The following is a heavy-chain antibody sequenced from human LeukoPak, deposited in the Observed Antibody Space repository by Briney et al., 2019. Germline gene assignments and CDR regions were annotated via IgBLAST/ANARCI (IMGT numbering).Heavy chain of an antibody. V-gene: IGHV4-59*01. Sequence: SETLSLTCTVSGGSISSYYWSWIRKPPGKGLEWIGYIYYSGSTNYNPSLKSRVTISVDTSKNQFSLKLSSVTAADTAVYYCARRAYDYYFDYWGQGTLVTVSS. J-gene: IGHJ4*02. CDR3: ARRAYDYYFDY. CDR1: GGSISSYY. D-gene: IGHD3-16*01. CDR2: IYYSGST.